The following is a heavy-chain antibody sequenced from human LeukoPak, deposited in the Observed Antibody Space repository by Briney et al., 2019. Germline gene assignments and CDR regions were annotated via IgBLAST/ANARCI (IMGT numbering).Heavy chain of an antibody. Sequence: TSETLSLTCTVSGGSISSYYWSWIRQPPGKGLEWIGYIYYSGSTNYNPSLMSRVTISVDTSKNQFSLKLSSVTAADTAVYYCARHGPFYDSRHGMDVWGQGTTVTVSS. D-gene: IGHD3-22*01. J-gene: IGHJ6*02. CDR3: ARHGPFYDSRHGMDV. CDR2: IYYSGST. CDR1: GGSISSYY. V-gene: IGHV4-59*08.